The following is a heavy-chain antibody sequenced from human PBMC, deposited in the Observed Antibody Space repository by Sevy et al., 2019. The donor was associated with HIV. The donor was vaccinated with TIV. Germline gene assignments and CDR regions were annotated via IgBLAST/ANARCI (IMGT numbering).Heavy chain of an antibody. V-gene: IGHV3-49*03. J-gene: IGHJ4*02. D-gene: IGHD4-17*01. CDR3: TRALATVVTPEYYFDY. Sequence: GGSLRLSCTASGFTFGDYAMSWFCQAPGKGLESVAFIRRNSYEPYGGTTEYAASVKGRFTISRDDSKSIAYLQMNSLKTDDTAFYYCTRALATVVTPEYYFDYWGQGALVTVSS. CDR2: IRRNSYEPYGGTT. CDR1: GFTFGDYA.